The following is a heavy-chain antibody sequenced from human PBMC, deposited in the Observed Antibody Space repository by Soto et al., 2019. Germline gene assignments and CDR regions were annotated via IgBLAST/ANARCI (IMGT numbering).Heavy chain of an antibody. V-gene: IGHV1-69*12. J-gene: IGHJ4*02. CDR2: IVPMFGTA. CDR1: GGTFSSYT. Sequence: QVQLVESGAEVRKPGSSVKVSCKASGGTFSSYTITWVRQAPGQGLAWMGGIVPMFGTANYAQNFQGRVTITADESTSTAYMDLSSLRSEDTAVYYCARGPPTVTISSYFHYWGQGTLVTVSS. CDR3: ARGPPTVTISSYFHY. D-gene: IGHD4-17*01.